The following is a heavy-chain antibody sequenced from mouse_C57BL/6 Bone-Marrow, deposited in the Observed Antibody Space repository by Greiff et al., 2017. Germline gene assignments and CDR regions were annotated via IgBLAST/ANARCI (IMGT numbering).Heavy chain of an antibody. J-gene: IGHJ1*03. V-gene: IGHV1-5*01. CDR2: IYPGNSDT. CDR3: TRDTTVVSYWYFEV. D-gene: IGHD1-1*01. Sequence: EVQLQQSGTVLARPGASVKMSCKTSGYTFTSYWMHCVKQRPGQGLEWIGAIYPGNSDTSYNQKFKGKAKLTAVTSASTAYMELSSLTNEDSAVYYCTRDTTVVSYWYFEVWGTGTTVTVSS. CDR1: GYTFTSYW.